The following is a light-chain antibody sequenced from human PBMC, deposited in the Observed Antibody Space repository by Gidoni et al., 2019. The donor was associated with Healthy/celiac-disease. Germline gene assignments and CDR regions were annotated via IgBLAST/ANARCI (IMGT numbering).Light chain of an antibody. CDR1: QSIGSY. CDR3: QQTYNSWWP. V-gene: IGKV1-39*01. Sequence: DIQMTRSPSSLSASVGDRVTMTCRASQSIGSYLHWYQHKPGRPPKLLIYAASNLHSGVPSRFSGSGSGTDFTLTISSLQPEDSATYYCQQTYNSWWPFGQGTKVEIK. J-gene: IGKJ1*01. CDR2: AAS.